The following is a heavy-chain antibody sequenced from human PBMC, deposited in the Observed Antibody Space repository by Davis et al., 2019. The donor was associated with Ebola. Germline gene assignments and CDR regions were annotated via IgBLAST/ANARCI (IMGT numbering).Heavy chain of an antibody. Sequence: MPSETLSLTCAVYGGSFSGYYWSWIRQPPGKGLEWIGEINHSGSTNYNPSLKSRVTISVDTSKNQFSLKLSSVTAADTAVYYCARGKLWFDYWGRGTLVTVSS. V-gene: IGHV4-34*01. CDR1: GGSFSGYY. J-gene: IGHJ4*02. CDR3: ARGKLWFDY. CDR2: INHSGST. D-gene: IGHD3-16*01.